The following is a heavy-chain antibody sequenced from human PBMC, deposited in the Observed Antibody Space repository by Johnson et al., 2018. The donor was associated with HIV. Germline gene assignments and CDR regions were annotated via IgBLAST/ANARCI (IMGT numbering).Heavy chain of an antibody. CDR3: ARDRGIAARPFRYAFDI. V-gene: IGHV3-30-3*01. CDR1: GFTFDDYA. CDR2: ISYDGSNK. J-gene: IGHJ3*02. Sequence: QVQLVESGGGLVQPGRSLRLSCAASGFTFDDYAMHWVRQAPGKGLEWVAVISYDGSNKYYADSVKGRFTISRDNSKNTLYLQMNSLRAEDTAVYYCARDRGIAARPFRYAFDIWGQGTMVTVSS. D-gene: IGHD6-6*01.